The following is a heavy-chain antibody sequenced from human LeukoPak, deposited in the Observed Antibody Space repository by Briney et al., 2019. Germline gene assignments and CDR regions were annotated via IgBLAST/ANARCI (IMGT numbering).Heavy chain of an antibody. D-gene: IGHD5-18*01. CDR3: ARAGTWTQLPFL. CDR2: INPKSGGT. V-gene: IGHV1-2*02. CDR1: GYTLTGYY. J-gene: IGHJ2*01. Sequence: VASVKVSCKASGYTLTGYYMHWVRQAPGQGLEWMGWINPKSGGTNYAQKFQGRVTMTRDTSISTAYMELSRLRSDDTAVYYCARAGTWTQLPFLWGRGTLVTVSS.